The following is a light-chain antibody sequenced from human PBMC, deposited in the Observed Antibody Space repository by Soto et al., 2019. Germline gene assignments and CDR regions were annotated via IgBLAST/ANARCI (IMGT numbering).Light chain of an antibody. CDR3: QQRSNWPIT. Sequence: ESVLNQSPTTLSVSAGERAPLSCRASQSVSSYLAWYQQKPGQAPRLLIYDASNRATGIPARFSGSGSGTDFTLTISSLEPEDFAVYYCQQRSNWPITFGQATRLEI. CDR2: DAS. CDR1: QSVSSY. V-gene: IGKV3-11*01. J-gene: IGKJ5*01.